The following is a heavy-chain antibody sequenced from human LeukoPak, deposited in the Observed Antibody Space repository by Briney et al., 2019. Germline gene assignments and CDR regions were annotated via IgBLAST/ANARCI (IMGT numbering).Heavy chain of an antibody. J-gene: IGHJ6*04. Sequence: SETLSLTCAVYGGSFSGYYWSWIRQPPGKGLEWIGEINHSGSTNYNPSLKSRVTISVDTSKNQFSLKLSSVTAADTAVYYCARVSLRGSSGWYYYYGMDVWGKGTTVTVSS. CDR3: ARVSLRGSSGWYYYYGMDV. V-gene: IGHV4-34*01. CDR1: GGSFSGYY. CDR2: INHSGST. D-gene: IGHD6-19*01.